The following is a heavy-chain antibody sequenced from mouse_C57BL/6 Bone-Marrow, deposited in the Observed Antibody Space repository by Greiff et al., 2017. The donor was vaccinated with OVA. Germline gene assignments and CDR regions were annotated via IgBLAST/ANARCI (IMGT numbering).Heavy chain of an antibody. D-gene: IGHD1-1*01. J-gene: IGHJ1*03. Sequence: VHLVESGPGLVQPSQSLSITCTVSGFSLTSYGVHWVRQSPGKGLEWLGVIWRGGSTDYNAAFMSRLSITKDNSKSQVFFKMNSLQADDTAIYYCAKRGYGSSPHWYFDVWGTGTTVTVSS. CDR2: IWRGGST. CDR1: GFSLTSYG. CDR3: AKRGYGSSPHWYFDV. V-gene: IGHV2-5*01.